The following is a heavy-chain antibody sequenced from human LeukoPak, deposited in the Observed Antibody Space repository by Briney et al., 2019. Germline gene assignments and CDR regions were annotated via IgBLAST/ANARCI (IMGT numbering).Heavy chain of an antibody. Sequence: GGSLRLSCAASGFTFSSYAKHWVRQAPGKGLEWVAVISYDGSNKYYADSVKGRFTISRDNSKNTLYLQMNSLRAEDTAVYYCARFVDYWGQGTLVTVSS. CDR2: ISYDGSNK. D-gene: IGHD5-24*01. CDR1: GFTFSSYA. J-gene: IGHJ4*02. V-gene: IGHV3-30-3*01. CDR3: ARFVDY.